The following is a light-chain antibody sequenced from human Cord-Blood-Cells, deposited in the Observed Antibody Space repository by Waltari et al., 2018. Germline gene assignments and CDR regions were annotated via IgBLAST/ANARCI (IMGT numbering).Light chain of an antibody. J-gene: IGKJ5*01. Sequence: DIQLTQSLSSLSASVGDRVTITCQASQDNSNYLNWYQQKPGKAPKLLIYDASNLETGVHSRFSRSGSGTDFTFTISSLQPEDIATYYCQQYDNLPLTFGQGTRLEIK. V-gene: IGKV1-33*01. CDR1: QDNSNY. CDR3: QQYDNLPLT. CDR2: DAS.